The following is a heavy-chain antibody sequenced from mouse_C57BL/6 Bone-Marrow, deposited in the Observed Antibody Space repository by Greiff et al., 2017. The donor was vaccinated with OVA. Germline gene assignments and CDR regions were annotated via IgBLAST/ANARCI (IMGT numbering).Heavy chain of an antibody. CDR1: GYTFTDYY. Sequence: VQLQQSGPELVKPGASVKISCKASGYTFTDYYINWVKQRPGQGLEWIGWIFPGSGSTYYNEKFKGKATLTVDKSSSTAYMLLSSLTSEDSAVYFCARRVYYGSSYGYFDYWGQGTTLTVSS. CDR2: IFPGSGST. CDR3: ARRVYYGSSYGYFDY. V-gene: IGHV1-75*01. J-gene: IGHJ2*01. D-gene: IGHD1-1*01.